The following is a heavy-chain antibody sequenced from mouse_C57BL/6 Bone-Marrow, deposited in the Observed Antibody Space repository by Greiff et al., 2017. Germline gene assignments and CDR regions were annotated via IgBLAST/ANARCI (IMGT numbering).Heavy chain of an antibody. Sequence: QVQLKESGPGLVAPSQCLSITCTVSGFSLTSYAISWVRQPPGKGLEWLGVIWTGGGTNYNSALKSRLSISKDNSKSHVFLKMNSLQTDDTARYCCARVEEFYYGSSYGYFDVWGTGTTVTVSS. CDR3: ARVEEFYYGSSYGYFDV. D-gene: IGHD1-1*01. J-gene: IGHJ1*03. CDR2: IWTGGGT. V-gene: IGHV2-9-1*01. CDR1: GFSLTSYA.